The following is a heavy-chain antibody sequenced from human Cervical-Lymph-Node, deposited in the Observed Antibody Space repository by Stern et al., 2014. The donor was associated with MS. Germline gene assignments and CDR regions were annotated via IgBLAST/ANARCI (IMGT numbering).Heavy chain of an antibody. CDR2: IKSQIDGGTG. CDR3: TTPMLRGESKSRFDL. Sequence: EVQLVESGGGLVKPGGSLRLSCAAAGFTLGNAWVSWVRQSPGKGLAWVGRIKSQIDGGTGDYAAPVKGRFTISRDDSKNTLYLEMNSLTTEDTAVYYCTTPMLRGESKSRFDLWGQGTLVTVSS. D-gene: IGHD3-10*01. J-gene: IGHJ5*02. CDR1: GFTLGNAW. V-gene: IGHV3-15*01.